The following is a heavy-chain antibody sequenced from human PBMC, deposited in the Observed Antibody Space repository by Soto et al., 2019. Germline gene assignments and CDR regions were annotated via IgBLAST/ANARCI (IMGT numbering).Heavy chain of an antibody. V-gene: IGHV3-7*01. D-gene: IGHD3-3*01. CDR2: LKGDGSKE. J-gene: IGHJ3*02. CDR3: ARELNYGFSSVYYDVFDT. CDR1: GFTFSGFW. Sequence: EVQLVESGGELVQPGESLRLSCMASGFTFSGFWMAWVRQVAGKGLEWVANLKGDGSKENYVDSVKGRFTISRDNAKNSLYLQMNSLRAEDTALYYCARELNYGFSSVYYDVFDTWGQGTMVTVSS.